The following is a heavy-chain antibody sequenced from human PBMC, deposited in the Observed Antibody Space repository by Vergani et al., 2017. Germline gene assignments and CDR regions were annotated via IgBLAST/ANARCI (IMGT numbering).Heavy chain of an antibody. Sequence: QVQLVQSGAEVKKPGASVKVSCKASGYTFSTYGISWVRQAPGQGLEWMGWISAYNGNTNYAQKLQGRVTMTTDTSTSTAYMELRSLRSDDTAVYYCARVRCSSTSCHDAFDIWGQGTMVTVSS. V-gene: IGHV1-18*01. D-gene: IGHD2-2*01. CDR3: ARVRCSSTSCHDAFDI. J-gene: IGHJ3*02. CDR1: GYTFSTYG. CDR2: ISAYNGNT.